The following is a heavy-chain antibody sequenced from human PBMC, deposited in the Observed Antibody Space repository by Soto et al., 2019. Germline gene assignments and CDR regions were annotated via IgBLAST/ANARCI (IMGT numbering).Heavy chain of an antibody. Sequence: SETLSLTCAVYGGSFSGYYWRWILQPPGKGLEWIGEINHSGSTNYNPSLKSRVTISVDTSKNQFSLKLSSVTAADTAVYYCARGGRGYSYGAFDYWGQGALVTVSS. CDR3: ARGGRGYSYGAFDY. V-gene: IGHV4-34*01. CDR1: GGSFSGYY. CDR2: INHSGST. D-gene: IGHD5-18*01. J-gene: IGHJ4*01.